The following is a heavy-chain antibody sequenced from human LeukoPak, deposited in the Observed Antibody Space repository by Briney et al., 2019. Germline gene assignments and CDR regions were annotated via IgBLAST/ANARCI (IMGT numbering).Heavy chain of an antibody. D-gene: IGHD3-22*01. Sequence: PGGSLRLSCAASGFTFCRYATHWVRQAPGKGLEWVAVISYDGSNKYYADSVKGRFTISRDNSKNTLYLQMNSLRAEDTAVYYCARDRYYYDSSGYYYYYYYGMDVWGQGTTVTVSS. CDR1: GFTFCRYA. V-gene: IGHV3-30*04. CDR2: ISYDGSNK. CDR3: ARDRYYYDSSGYYYYYYYGMDV. J-gene: IGHJ6*02.